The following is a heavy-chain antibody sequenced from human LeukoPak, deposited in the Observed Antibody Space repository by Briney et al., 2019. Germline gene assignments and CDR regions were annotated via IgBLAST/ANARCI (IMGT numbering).Heavy chain of an antibody. J-gene: IGHJ4*02. CDR2: IYHSGST. D-gene: IGHD3-16*01. CDR1: GGSISSGGYS. V-gene: IGHV4-30-2*01. Sequence: PSQTLSLTCAVSGGSISSGGYSWSWIRQPPGKGLEWIGYIYHSGSTYYNPSLKSRVTISVDRSKNQFSLKLSSVTAADTAVYYCARALLYDYVPGTFDYWGQGTLVTVSS. CDR3: ARALLYDYVPGTFDY.